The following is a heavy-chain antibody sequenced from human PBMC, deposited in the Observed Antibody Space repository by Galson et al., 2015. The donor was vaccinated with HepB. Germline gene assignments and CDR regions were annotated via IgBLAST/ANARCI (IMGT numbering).Heavy chain of an antibody. V-gene: IGHV3-23*01. CDR2: ISGTGANT. Sequence: SLRLSCAASGFTLNSYAMSWVRQAPGKGLEWVSEISGTGANTYYADSVRGRFTVSRDNSRNTLYLQMNSLRTEDTARYYCAKGLAVDGIGLWVSGWGQGTLVIVSS. CDR1: GFTLNSYA. CDR3: AKGLAVDGIGLWVSG. J-gene: IGHJ4*02. D-gene: IGHD6-13*01.